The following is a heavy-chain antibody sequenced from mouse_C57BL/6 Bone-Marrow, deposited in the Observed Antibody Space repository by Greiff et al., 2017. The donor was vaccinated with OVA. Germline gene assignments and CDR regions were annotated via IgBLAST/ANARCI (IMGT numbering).Heavy chain of an antibody. Sequence: EVQLQQSGPELVKPGASVKISCKASGYTFTDYYMNWVKQSHGKSLEWIGDINPNNGGTSYNQKFKGKATLTVDKSSSTAYMELRSLTSEDSAVYYGAIKDYDGSSYFDYWGQGTTLTVSS. CDR1: GYTFTDYY. V-gene: IGHV1-26*01. J-gene: IGHJ2*01. CDR2: INPNNGGT. CDR3: AIKDYDGSSYFDY. D-gene: IGHD1-1*01.